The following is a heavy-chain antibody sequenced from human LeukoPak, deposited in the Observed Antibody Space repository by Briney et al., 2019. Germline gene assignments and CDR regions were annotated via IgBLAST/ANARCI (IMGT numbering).Heavy chain of an antibody. J-gene: IGHJ4*02. CDR2: INPNSGGT. V-gene: IGHV1-2*02. CDR1: GYTFTGYY. CDR3: ARDLYNWNNLDY. D-gene: IGHD1/OR15-1a*01. Sequence: GASVKVSCKASGYTFTGYYMHWVRRAPGQGLEWMGWINPNSGGTNYAQKFQGRVTMTRDTSISTAYMELSRLRSDDTAVYYCARDLYNWNNLDYWGQGTLVTVSS.